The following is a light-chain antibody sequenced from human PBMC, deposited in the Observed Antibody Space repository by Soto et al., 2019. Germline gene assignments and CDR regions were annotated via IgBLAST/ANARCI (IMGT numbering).Light chain of an antibody. V-gene: IGLV2-14*03. J-gene: IGLJ2*01. CDR2: DVS. CDR3: SSYRTSSTSVV. Sequence: QSALTQPASVSGSPGKWIAISGTGTSSNVGSFNYVSWYQQPPGKAPKPMIYDVSSRPSGVSDRFSGSKSGNTASLTISGLLSEDEADYYCSSYRTSSTSVVFGGGTKVTVL. CDR1: SSNVGSFNY.